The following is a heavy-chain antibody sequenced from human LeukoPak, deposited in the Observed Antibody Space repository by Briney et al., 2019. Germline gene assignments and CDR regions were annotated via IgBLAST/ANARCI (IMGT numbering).Heavy chain of an antibody. CDR3: ARAAVAAVSFDY. CDR1: GGSISSHY. V-gene: IGHV4-59*11. Sequence: SETLSLTCTVSGGSISSHYWSWIRQPPGKGLEWIGYTYYSGSTNYNPSLKSRVTISVDTSKNQFSLKLSSVTAADTAVYYCARAAVAAVSFDYWGQGTLVTVSS. J-gene: IGHJ4*02. CDR2: TYYSGST. D-gene: IGHD2-15*01.